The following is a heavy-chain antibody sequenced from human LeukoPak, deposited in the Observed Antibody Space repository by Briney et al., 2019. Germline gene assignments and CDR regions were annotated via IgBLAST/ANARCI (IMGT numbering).Heavy chain of an antibody. CDR3: ARGGPGMVRGVHDY. CDR2: INHSGST. J-gene: IGHJ4*02. Sequence: SETLSLTCAVYGGSFSGYYWSWIRQPPGKGLEWIGEINHSGSTNYNPSLESRVTISVDTSKNQFSLKLSSVTAADTAVYYCARGGPGMVRGVHDYWGQGTLVTVSS. V-gene: IGHV4-34*01. CDR1: GGSFSGYY. D-gene: IGHD3-10*01.